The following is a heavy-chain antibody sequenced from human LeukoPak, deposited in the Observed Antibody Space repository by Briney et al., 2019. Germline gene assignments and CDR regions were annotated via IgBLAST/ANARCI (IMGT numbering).Heavy chain of an antibody. CDR2: ISSSSSYI. V-gene: IGHV3-21*01. J-gene: IGHJ4*02. CDR3: ARVVRGDGYNSALFDY. Sequence: GGSLRLSCAASGFTFSSYSMNWVRQAPGKGLEWVSSISSSSSYIYYADSVKGRFTISRDNAKNSLYLQMNSLRAEDTAVYYCARVVRGDGYNSALFDYWGQGTLVTVSS. D-gene: IGHD5-24*01. CDR1: GFTFSSYS.